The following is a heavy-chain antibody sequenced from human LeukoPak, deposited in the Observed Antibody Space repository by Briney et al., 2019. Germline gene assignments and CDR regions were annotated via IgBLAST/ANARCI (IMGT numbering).Heavy chain of an antibody. CDR3: ARADLLSGSLPI. Sequence: GASVKVSCKASGYTFTSYAMHWVRQAPGQRLEWMGWISAYNGNTNYAQKLQGRVTMTTDTSTSTAYMELRSLRSDDTAVYYCARADLLSGSLPIWGQGTMVTVSS. CDR1: GYTFTSYA. J-gene: IGHJ3*02. D-gene: IGHD1-26*01. V-gene: IGHV1-18*01. CDR2: ISAYNGNT.